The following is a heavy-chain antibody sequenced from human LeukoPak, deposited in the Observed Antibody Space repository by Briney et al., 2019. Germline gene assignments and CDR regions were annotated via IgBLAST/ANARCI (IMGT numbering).Heavy chain of an antibody. J-gene: IGHJ6*02. V-gene: IGHV4-59*08. CDR1: GGSISSYY. Sequence: SETLSLTCTVSGGSISSYYWSWIRQPPGKGLEWIGYIYYSGSTNYNPSLKSRVTISVDMSKNQFSLKLSSVTAADTAVYYCARHKSTVVAYYYYGMDVWGQGTTVTVSS. CDR2: IYYSGST. D-gene: IGHD2-15*01. CDR3: ARHKSTVVAYYYYGMDV.